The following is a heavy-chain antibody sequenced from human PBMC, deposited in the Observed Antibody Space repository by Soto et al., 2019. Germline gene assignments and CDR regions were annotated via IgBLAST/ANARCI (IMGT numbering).Heavy chain of an antibody. CDR2: IYHSGST. CDR3: ARTVYCSSWYDGNWFSP. Sequence: SETLSLTCAVSSGSISSSNWWSWVRQPPGKGLEWIGEIYHSGSTNYNPSLKSRVTISVDKSKNQFSLKLSSVTAADTAVYYCARTVYCSSWYDGNWFSPRAQRTPDPVS. CDR1: SGSISSSNW. D-gene: IGHD6-13*01. V-gene: IGHV4-4*02. J-gene: IGHJ5*01.